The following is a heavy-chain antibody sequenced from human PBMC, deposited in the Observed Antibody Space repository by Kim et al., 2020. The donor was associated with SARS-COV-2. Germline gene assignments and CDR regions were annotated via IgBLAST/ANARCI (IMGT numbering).Heavy chain of an antibody. CDR3: TRDYEMDV. V-gene: IGHV3-49*04. J-gene: IGHJ6*02. Sequence: GGSLRLSCTTSGFTFVDYGMSWVRQAPGKGLEWVGFIRWQSYGGAPAYAAAMKGRVTITRDDSESIAYLQMNSLRTEDTAVYYCTRDYEMDVWGQGTTVTVPS. CDR2: IRWQSYGGAP. CDR1: GFTFVDYG.